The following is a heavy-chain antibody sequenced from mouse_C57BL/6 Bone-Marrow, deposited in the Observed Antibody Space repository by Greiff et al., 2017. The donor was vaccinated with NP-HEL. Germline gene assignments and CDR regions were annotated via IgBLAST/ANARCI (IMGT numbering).Heavy chain of an antibody. CDR1: GYTFTDYE. CDR3: TSNCVWYFDV. Sequence: QVQLQQSGAELVRPGASVTLSCKASGYTFTDYEMHWVKQTPVHGLEWIGAIDPETGGTAYNQKFKGKAILTADKSSSTSYMELRSLTSEDSAVYYCTSNCVWYFDVWGTGTTVTVSS. V-gene: IGHV1-15*01. CDR2: IDPETGGT. J-gene: IGHJ1*03. D-gene: IGHD4-1*01.